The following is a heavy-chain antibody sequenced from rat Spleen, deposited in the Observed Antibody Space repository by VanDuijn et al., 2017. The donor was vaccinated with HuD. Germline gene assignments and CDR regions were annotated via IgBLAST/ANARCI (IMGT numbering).Heavy chain of an antibody. D-gene: IGHD4-3*01. Sequence: EVQLVESGGGLVQPGRSLKLSCVASGITFNNFWMSWIRQAPGKGLEWVASISNTGGSIYYPDSVKGRFTISRHNTQNTLYLQMDSLRSEDTATYYCTRDRNSGYYNPHYYVMDAWGQGASVTVSS. CDR2: ISNTGGSI. V-gene: IGHV5-31*01. CDR1: GITFNNFW. J-gene: IGHJ4*01. CDR3: TRDRNSGYYNPHYYVMDA.